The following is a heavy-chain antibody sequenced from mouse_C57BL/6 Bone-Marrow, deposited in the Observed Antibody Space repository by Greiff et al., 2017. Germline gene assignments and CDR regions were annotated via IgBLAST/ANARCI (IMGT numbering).Heavy chain of an antibody. CDR1: GFNIKDYY. V-gene: IGHV14-1*01. D-gene: IGHD1-1*01. CDR3: TTNYGSSDWYFDV. J-gene: IGHJ1*03. Sequence: EVKLMESGAELVRPGASVKLSCTASGFNIKDYYMHWVKQRPEQGLEWIGRIDPEDGDTAYAPKFQGKATMTADTSSNTAYLQLSSLTSEDTAVYYCTTNYGSSDWYFDVWGTGTTVTVSS. CDR2: IDPEDGDT.